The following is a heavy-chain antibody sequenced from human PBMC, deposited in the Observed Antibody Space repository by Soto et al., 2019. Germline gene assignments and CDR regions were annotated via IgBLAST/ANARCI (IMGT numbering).Heavy chain of an antibody. D-gene: IGHD3-22*01. CDR1: GYTLTELS. J-gene: IGHJ4*02. V-gene: IGHV1-24*01. Sequence: ASVKVSCKVSGYTLTELSMHWVRQAPGKGLEWMGGFDPEDGETIYAQKFQGRVTITRDTSASTAYMEVSSLRPEDTAVYYCARTAYYYDSSGYYPGDYWGQGSLVTVSS. CDR2: FDPEDGET. CDR3: ARTAYYYDSSGYYPGDY.